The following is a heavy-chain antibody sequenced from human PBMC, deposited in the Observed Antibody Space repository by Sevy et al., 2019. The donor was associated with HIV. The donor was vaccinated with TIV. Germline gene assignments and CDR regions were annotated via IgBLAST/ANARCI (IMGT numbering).Heavy chain of an antibody. V-gene: IGHV3-7*01. CDR3: ARVPAAILSRYYYGMDV. CDR1: GFTFSSYW. CDR2: IKQDGSEK. J-gene: IGHJ6*02. Sequence: GGSLRLSCAASGFTFSSYWMSWVRQAPGKGLEWVANIKQDGSEKYYVDSVKGRFTISRDNAKNSLCLQMNSLRAEDTAVYYCARVPAAILSRYYYGMDVWGQGTTVTVSS. D-gene: IGHD2-2*02.